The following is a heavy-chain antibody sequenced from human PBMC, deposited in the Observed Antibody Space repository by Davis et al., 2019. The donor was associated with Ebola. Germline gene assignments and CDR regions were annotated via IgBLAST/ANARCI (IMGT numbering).Heavy chain of an antibody. D-gene: IGHD5-18*01. CDR1: GFTFNKYW. CDR2: IKSKTDGGTT. Sequence: GESLKISCAASGFTFNKYWMSWVRQAPGKGLEWVGRIKSKTDGGTTDYAAPVKGRFTISRDNSKNTLYLQMNSLRAEDTAVYYCAREGAMEGGDGMDVWGQGTTVIVSS. V-gene: IGHV3-15*01. CDR3: AREGAMEGGDGMDV. J-gene: IGHJ6*02.